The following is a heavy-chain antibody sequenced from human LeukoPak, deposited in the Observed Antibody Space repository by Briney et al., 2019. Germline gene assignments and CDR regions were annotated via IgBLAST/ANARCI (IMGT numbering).Heavy chain of an antibody. J-gene: IGHJ4*02. V-gene: IGHV4-34*01. D-gene: IGHD3-10*01. CDR1: GGSFSGYY. Sequence: SETLSLTCAVYGGSFSGYYWSWIRQPPGKGLEWIGEINHSGSTNYNPSLKSRVTISVDTSKNQFSLKLSSVTAADTAVYYCARTNLLLWFRELLVYFDSWGQGTLVTVSS. CDR3: ARTNLLLWFRELLVYFDS. CDR2: INHSGST.